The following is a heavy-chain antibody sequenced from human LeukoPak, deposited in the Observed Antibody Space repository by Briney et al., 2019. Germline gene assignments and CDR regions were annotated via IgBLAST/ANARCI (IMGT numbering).Heavy chain of an antibody. CDR1: GDSVSSNSAV. V-gene: IGHV6-1*01. D-gene: IGHD3-10*01. CDR2: TYYRSKWYN. CDR3: AGSGSYMGY. Sequence: SQTLSLTCAISGDSVSSNSAVWSWIRQSTSRGLEWLGRTYYRSKWYNDHAISVKSRITINPDTSKNQFSLQLNSVTPEDTAMYYCAGSGSYMGYWGQGTLVTVSS. J-gene: IGHJ4*02.